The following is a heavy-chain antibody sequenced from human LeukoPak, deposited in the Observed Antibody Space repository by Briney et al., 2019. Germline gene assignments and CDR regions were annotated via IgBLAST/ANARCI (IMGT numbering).Heavy chain of an antibody. J-gene: IGHJ2*01. CDR2: INHSGST. CDR1: GGSFSGYY. D-gene: IGHD3-16*01. CDR3: ARDRGGGWYFDL. V-gene: IGHV4-34*01. Sequence: SETLSLTCAVYGGSFSGYYWSWIRQPPGKGLEWIGEINHSGSTNYNPSLKSRVTMSVDTSKNQFSLKLSSVTAVDTAVYYCARDRGGGWYFDLWGRGTLVTVSS.